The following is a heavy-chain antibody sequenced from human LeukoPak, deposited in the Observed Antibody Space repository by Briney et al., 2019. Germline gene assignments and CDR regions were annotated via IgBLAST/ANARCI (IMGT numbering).Heavy chain of an antibody. J-gene: IGHJ4*02. CDR1: GGTFSSYS. V-gene: IGHV1-69*04. CDR3: ARETASQPLRIDY. D-gene: IGHD2-2*01. CDR2: IIPILNIA. Sequence: SVNVSCKATGGTFSSYSISWVRQAPGQGVEWMGRIIPILNIADYAQNFQGRVTITADKSTTTAYMELSSLRSEDTAVYYCARETASQPLRIDYWGQGTLVTVSS.